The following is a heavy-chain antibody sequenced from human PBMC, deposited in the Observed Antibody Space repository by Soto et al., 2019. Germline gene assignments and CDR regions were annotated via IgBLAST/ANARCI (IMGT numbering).Heavy chain of an antibody. Sequence: GGSLRLSCAASGFTVSSNYMSWVRQAPGKGLEWVSVIYSGGSTYYADSVKGRFTISRDNSKNTLYLQMNSLRAEDTAVYYCARASGALYGSGKIYYYYGMDVWGQGTTVTVSS. CDR1: GFTVSSNY. CDR3: ARASGALYGSGKIYYYYGMDV. J-gene: IGHJ6*02. D-gene: IGHD3-10*01. V-gene: IGHV3-53*01. CDR2: IYSGGST.